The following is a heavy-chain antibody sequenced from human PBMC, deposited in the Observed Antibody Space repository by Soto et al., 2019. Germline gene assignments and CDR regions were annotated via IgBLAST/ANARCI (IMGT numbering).Heavy chain of an antibody. D-gene: IGHD6-13*01. Sequence: TGGSLRLSCAASGFTFSSYWMSWVRQAPGKGLEWVANIKQDGSEKYYVDSVKGRFTISRDNAKNSLYLQMNSLRAEDTAVYYCARDLVSSSWYWFDPWGQGTLVTVSS. CDR3: ARDLVSSSWYWFDP. CDR1: GFTFSSYW. CDR2: IKQDGSEK. V-gene: IGHV3-7*01. J-gene: IGHJ5*02.